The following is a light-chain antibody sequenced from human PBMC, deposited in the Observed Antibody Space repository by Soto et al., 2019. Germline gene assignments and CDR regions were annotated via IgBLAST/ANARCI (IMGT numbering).Light chain of an antibody. Sequence: EMQMTQSPSTLSGYVGDRVTITCRASQTISSWLAWYQQKPGKAPKLLIYKASTLKSGVPSRFSGSGSGTEFTLTISSLQPDDFATYYCQHYNSYSEAFGQGAKVDI. V-gene: IGKV1-5*03. J-gene: IGKJ1*01. CDR3: QHYNSYSEA. CDR1: QTISSW. CDR2: KAS.